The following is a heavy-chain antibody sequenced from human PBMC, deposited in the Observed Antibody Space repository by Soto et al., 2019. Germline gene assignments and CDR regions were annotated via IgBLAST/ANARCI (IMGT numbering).Heavy chain of an antibody. V-gene: IGHV1-69*06. J-gene: IGHJ4*02. D-gene: IGHD2-2*01. CDR2: IIPIFGTA. CDR3: ARGRNIVVVPADYYFDY. CDR1: GGTFSSYA. Sequence: GASVKVSCKASGGTFSSYAISWVRQAPGLGLEWMGGIIPIFGTANYAQKFQGRVTITADKSTSTAYMELSSLRSEDTAVYYCARGRNIVVVPADYYFDYWGQGTLVTVSS.